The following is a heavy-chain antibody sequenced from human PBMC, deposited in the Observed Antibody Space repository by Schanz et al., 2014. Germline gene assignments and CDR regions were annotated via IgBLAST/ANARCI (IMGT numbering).Heavy chain of an antibody. J-gene: IGHJ3*02. CDR3: AIEEGYGYGPGAFDI. D-gene: IGHD5-18*01. Sequence: QVQLVESGGGVVQPGRSLRLSCAASGFSFSTYAMHWVRQAPGKGLEWVAVILYDGSKTYYADSVKGRFTISRDNSKNTLSLQMNSLRAEDTAVYYCAIEEGYGYGPGAFDIWGQGTMVTVSS. CDR2: ILYDGSKT. CDR1: GFSFSTYA. V-gene: IGHV3-30*04.